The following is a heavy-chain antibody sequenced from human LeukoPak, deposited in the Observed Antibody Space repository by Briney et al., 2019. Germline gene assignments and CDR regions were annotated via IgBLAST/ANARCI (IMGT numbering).Heavy chain of an antibody. V-gene: IGHV1-46*01. CDR3: VRGGYDFSSGYYPSR. CDR1: GYTFTTYY. J-gene: IGHJ4*02. Sequence: GASVKVSCKASGYTFTTYYMNWVRQAPGQGFEWMGIINPSVGSTSYAQKFQGRITMTRDTSTSTVYMELSSLRSEDTAVYYCVRGGYDFSSGYYPSRWGQGTLVTVSS. CDR2: INPSVGST. D-gene: IGHD3-3*01.